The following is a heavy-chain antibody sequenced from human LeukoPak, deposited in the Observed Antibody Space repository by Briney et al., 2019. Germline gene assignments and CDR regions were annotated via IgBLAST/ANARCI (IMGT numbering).Heavy chain of an antibody. V-gene: IGHV3-7*01. CDR2: IKQDGSEK. CDR3: ARNDFGSGWLGDN. D-gene: IGHD6-19*01. Sequence: PGGSLRLSCAASGFTFSSYWMSWVRQAPGKWLEWVANIKQDGSEKYYVDSVKGRFTISRDNAKNSLYLQMNSLRAEDTAVYYCARNDFGSGWLGDNWGQGTLVTVFS. CDR1: GFTFSSYW. J-gene: IGHJ4*02.